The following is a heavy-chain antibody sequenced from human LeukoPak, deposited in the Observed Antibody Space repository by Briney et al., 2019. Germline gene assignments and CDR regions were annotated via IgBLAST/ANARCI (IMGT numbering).Heavy chain of an antibody. D-gene: IGHD3-16*02. CDR1: GGSISSYY. V-gene: IGHV4-59*01. Sequence: SETLSLTCTVSGGSISSYYWSWLRQPPGKGLEWIGYIYYSGSTNYNPSLKSRVTISVDTSKNQFSLKLSSVTAADTAVYYCARGGSYYDYVWGSYRPVGWFDPWGQGTLVTVSS. CDR2: IYYSGST. CDR3: ARGGSYYDYVWGSYRPVGWFDP. J-gene: IGHJ5*02.